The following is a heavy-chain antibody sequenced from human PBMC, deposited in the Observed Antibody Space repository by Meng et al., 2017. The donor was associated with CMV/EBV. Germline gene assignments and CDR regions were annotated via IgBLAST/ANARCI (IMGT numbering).Heavy chain of an antibody. J-gene: IGHJ6*02. V-gene: IGHV1-69*04. CDR2: IIPVVGIA. Sequence: SVKVSCKAPGGTVSSYTISWVRQAPGQGLEWMGRIIPVVGIANYAQKFQGRVTITADKPRSTAYMELSSLRSDDTAVYYCARDRVYSSTWLGSPETDYFHNGLDVWGQGTAVTVSS. CDR3: ARDRVYSSTWLGSPETDYFHNGLDV. CDR1: GGTVSSYT. D-gene: IGHD6-13*01.